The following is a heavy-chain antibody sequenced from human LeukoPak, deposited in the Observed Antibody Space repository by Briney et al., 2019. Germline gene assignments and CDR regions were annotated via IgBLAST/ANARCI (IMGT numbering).Heavy chain of an antibody. Sequence: PGGSLRLSCAASGFTFSSCAMSWVRQAPGKGLEWVSSITSSGAATYYADSVKGRFTISRDNAKNSLYLQMNSLRAEDTAVYYCARPPYSSGWYLDAFDIWGQGTMVTVSS. CDR3: ARPPYSSGWYLDAFDI. CDR1: GFTFSSCA. CDR2: ITSSGAAT. D-gene: IGHD6-19*01. V-gene: IGHV3-21*01. J-gene: IGHJ3*02.